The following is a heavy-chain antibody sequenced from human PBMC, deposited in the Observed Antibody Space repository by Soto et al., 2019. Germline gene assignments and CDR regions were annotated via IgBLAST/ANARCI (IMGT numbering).Heavy chain of an antibody. CDR2: ITDTGGDT. Sequence: PGGSLRLSCVGSGFAFGSHAMSWVRQAPGEGLEWVSTITDTGGDTKYADSVRGRFTFSSANSKNTLYLLMSRMTAEVSAIYFCARGSEETYPRSRIFDLWGRGTLVTVSS. J-gene: IGHJ4*02. CDR3: ARGSEETYPRSRIFDL. V-gene: IGHV3-23*01. CDR1: GFAFGSHA. D-gene: IGHD3-3*01.